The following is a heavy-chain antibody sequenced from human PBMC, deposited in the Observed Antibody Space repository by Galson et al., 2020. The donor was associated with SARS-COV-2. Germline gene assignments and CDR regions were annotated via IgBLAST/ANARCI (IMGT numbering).Heavy chain of an antibody. CDR3: ARRGELHDAFDI. CDR1: GFTFSSYD. CDR2: IGTAGDT. V-gene: IGHV3-13*01. D-gene: IGHD3-16*01. Sequence: GESLKISCAASGFTFSSYDMHWVRQATGKGLEWVSAIGTAGDTYYPGSVKGRFTISRENAKNSLYLQMNSLRAGDTAVYYCARRGELHDAFDIWGQGTMVTVSS. J-gene: IGHJ3*02.